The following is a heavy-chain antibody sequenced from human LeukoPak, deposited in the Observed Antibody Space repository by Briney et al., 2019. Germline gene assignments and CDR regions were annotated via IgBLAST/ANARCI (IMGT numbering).Heavy chain of an antibody. J-gene: IGHJ4*02. D-gene: IGHD4-17*01. CDR2: INHSGST. V-gene: IGHV4-34*01. CDR1: GFTFSSYD. Sequence: LRLSCAASGFTFSSYDMHWIRQPPGKGLEWIGEINHSGSTNYNPSLKSRVTISVDTSKNQFSLKLSSVTAADTAVYYCARGGTVTTSFDYWGQGTLVTVSS. CDR3: ARGGTVTTSFDY.